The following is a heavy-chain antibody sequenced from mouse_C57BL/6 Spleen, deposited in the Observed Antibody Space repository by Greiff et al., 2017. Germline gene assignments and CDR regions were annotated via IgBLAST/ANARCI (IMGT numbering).Heavy chain of an antibody. CDR1: GFTFSDYG. V-gene: IGHV5-17*01. CDR3: ATLYYGSSPYYFDY. D-gene: IGHD1-1*01. Sequence: EVQVVESGGGLVKPGGSLKLSCAASGFTFSDYGMHWVRQAPEKGLEWVAYISSGSSTIYYADTVKGRFTISRDNAKNTLFLQMTSLRSEDTAMYYCATLYYGSSPYYFDYWGQGTTLTVSS. J-gene: IGHJ2*01. CDR2: ISSGSSTI.